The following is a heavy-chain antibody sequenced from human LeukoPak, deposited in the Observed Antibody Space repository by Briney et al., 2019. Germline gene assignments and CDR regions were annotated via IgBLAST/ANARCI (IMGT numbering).Heavy chain of an antibody. CDR1: GGSISSGGYY. D-gene: IGHD3-22*01. CDR3: ARGEGMAYYDSSGYGRFDY. CDR2: IYYSGST. J-gene: IGHJ4*02. Sequence: PSETLSLTCTVSGGSISSGGYYWSWIRQHPGKGLEWIGYIYYSGSTYYNPSLKSRVTISVDTSKNQFSLKLSSVTAADTAVYYCARGEGMAYYDSSGYGRFDYWGQGTLVTVSS. V-gene: IGHV4-31*03.